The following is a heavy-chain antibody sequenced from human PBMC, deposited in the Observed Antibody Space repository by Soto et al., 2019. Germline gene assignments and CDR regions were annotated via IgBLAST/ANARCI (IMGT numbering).Heavy chain of an antibody. D-gene: IGHD1-26*01. CDR1: ESTVSRDW. CDR2: TNQDGSQK. Sequence: EVHLVESGGGLVQTGGSLRLSCAISESTVSRDWMNWVRQAPGKGLEWVAHTNQDGSQKYYVDSVKGRFTISRDNDKKSLYLQMNSLRAGDTAMYYCSGGVGDAFWGQGTLVTVSS. V-gene: IGHV3-7*01. J-gene: IGHJ4*02. CDR3: SGGVGDAF.